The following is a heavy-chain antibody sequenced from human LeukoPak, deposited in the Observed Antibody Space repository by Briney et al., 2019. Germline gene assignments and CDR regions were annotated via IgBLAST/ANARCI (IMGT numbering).Heavy chain of an antibody. J-gene: IGHJ5*02. Sequence: SQTLSLTCTVSGGSISSGGYYWSWIRQPPGKGLEWIGYIYHSGSTYYNPSLKSRVTISVDWSKNQFSLKLSSVTATDTAVYYCARHPGIAVAGSWFDPWGQGTLVTVSP. V-gene: IGHV4-30-2*01. CDR1: GGSISSGGYY. D-gene: IGHD6-19*01. CDR2: IYHSGST. CDR3: ARHPGIAVAGSWFDP.